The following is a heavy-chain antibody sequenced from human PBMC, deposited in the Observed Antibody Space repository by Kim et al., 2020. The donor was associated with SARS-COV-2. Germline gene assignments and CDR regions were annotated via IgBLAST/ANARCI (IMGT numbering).Heavy chain of an antibody. CDR2: FDPEDGET. CDR1: GYTLTELS. Sequence: ASVKVSCKVSGYTLTELSMHWVRQAPGKGLEWMGCFDPEDGETIYAQKSQGRVTMTEDTSTDTAYMELSSLSSEDTAVYYCATFLDRVTTWVYYYYGMDVWGQGTTVTVSS. V-gene: IGHV1-24*01. J-gene: IGHJ6*02. CDR3: ATFLDRVTTWVYYYYGMDV. D-gene: IGHD4-17*01.